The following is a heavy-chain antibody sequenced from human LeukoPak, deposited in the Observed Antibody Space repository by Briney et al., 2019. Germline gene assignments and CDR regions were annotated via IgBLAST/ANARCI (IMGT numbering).Heavy chain of an antibody. CDR2: INPNSGGT. V-gene: IGHV1-2*02. CDR3: ARGALRFGELSLDY. J-gene: IGHJ4*02. CDR1: GYTFTGYY. Sequence: GASVKVSCKASGYTFTGYYMHWVRQAPGQGLEWMGWINPNSGGTNYAQKFQGRVTMTRDTSISTAYMELSSLRSEDTAVYYCARGALRFGELSLDYWGQGTLVTVSS. D-gene: IGHD3-10*01.